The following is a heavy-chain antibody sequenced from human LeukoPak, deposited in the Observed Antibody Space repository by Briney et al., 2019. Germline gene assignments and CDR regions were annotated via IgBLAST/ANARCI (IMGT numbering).Heavy chain of an antibody. Sequence: GGSLRLSCAASGFTFSSYSMNWVRQAPGKGLEWVAFIRYDGSNKYYADSVKGRFTISRDNSKNTLYLQMNSLRAEDTAVYYCARSYSSTPQYYYYYYMDVWGKGTTVTVSS. CDR3: ARSYSSTPQYYYYYYMDV. CDR2: IRYDGSNK. CDR1: GFTFSSYS. D-gene: IGHD6-13*01. V-gene: IGHV3-30*02. J-gene: IGHJ6*03.